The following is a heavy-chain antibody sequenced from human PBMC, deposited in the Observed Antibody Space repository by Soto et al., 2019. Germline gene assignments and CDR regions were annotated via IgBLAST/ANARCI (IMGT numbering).Heavy chain of an antibody. Sequence: EVQLVESGGGLVQPGGSLKLSCAASGFTFGGSAVHWVRQASGKGLDWVGRIRSKAKSYATAYAASVKGRFTISRDDSKTTAYLQMNSLKTEDTAVYYCSIIGFGDLLGPDVDYWGQGTLVTVSS. V-gene: IGHV3-73*01. CDR2: IRSKAKSYAT. J-gene: IGHJ4*02. CDR1: GFTFGGSA. CDR3: SIIGFGDLLGPDVDY. D-gene: IGHD3-10*01.